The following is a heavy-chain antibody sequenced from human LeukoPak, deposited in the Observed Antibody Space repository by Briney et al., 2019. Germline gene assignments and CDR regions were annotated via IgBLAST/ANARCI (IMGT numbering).Heavy chain of an antibody. D-gene: IGHD3-10*01. Sequence: ASVKVSCKASGYTFTSYYMHWVRQAPGQGLEWMGIINPSGGSTSYAQKFQGRVTMTRDMSTSTVYMELSSLRSDDTAVYYCARSRGDHMDVWGKGTTVTVSS. J-gene: IGHJ6*03. CDR3: ARSRGDHMDV. CDR2: INPSGGST. V-gene: IGHV1-46*01. CDR1: GYTFTSYY.